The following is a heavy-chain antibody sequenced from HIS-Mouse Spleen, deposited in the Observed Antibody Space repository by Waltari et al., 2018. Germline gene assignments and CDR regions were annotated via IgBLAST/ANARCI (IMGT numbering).Heavy chain of an antibody. D-gene: IGHD2-8*01. V-gene: IGHV3-33*06. CDR2: IWYDGSNK. J-gene: IGHJ4*02. Sequence: QVQLVESGGGVVQPGRSLRLSCAASGFTFSSDGMHWVRQAQGKGLGWVAVIWYDGSNKYYADSVKGRFTISRDNSKNTLYLQMNSLRAEDTAVYYCAKGGLMVYAIGDYWGQGTLVTVSS. CDR3: AKGGLMVYAIGDY. CDR1: GFTFSSDG.